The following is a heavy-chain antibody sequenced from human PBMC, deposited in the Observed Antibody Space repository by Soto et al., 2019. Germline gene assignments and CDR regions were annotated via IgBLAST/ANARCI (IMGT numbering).Heavy chain of an antibody. Sequence: GGSLRLSCAASGFTFSSPWMSWVRQAPGKGLEWVANIKQDGSEKYYVDSVKGRFTISRDNAKNSLYLQMNSLRAEDTAVYYCARGSSSSGYYWGQGTLVTVSS. J-gene: IGHJ4*02. CDR1: GFTFSSPW. D-gene: IGHD6-6*01. CDR2: IKQDGSEK. CDR3: ARGSSSSGYY. V-gene: IGHV3-7*01.